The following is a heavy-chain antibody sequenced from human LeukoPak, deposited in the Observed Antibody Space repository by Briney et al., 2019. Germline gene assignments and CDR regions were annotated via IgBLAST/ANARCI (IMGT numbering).Heavy chain of an antibody. J-gene: IGHJ4*02. CDR3: IRALTATLDF. CDR2: ISYEGDST. V-gene: IGHV3-30-3*01. CDR1: GYRFRFDV. Sequence: GGSLILGFSASGYRFRFDVRAWVRQAPGKGLEWVALISYEGDSTYYADSVKGRFTISRDNAKNMLYLLMNSLRVDDTAVYYSIRALTATLDFWGQGKLVTVSS.